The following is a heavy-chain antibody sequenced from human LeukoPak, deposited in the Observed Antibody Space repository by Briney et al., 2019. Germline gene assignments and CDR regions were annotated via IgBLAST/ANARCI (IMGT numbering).Heavy chain of an antibody. CDR3: ARASYCSSTSCRPNYYYYYYMDV. CDR2: MNPKSGNT. CDR1: GYTFMNYD. J-gene: IGHJ6*03. V-gene: IGHV1-8*01. D-gene: IGHD2-2*01. Sequence: GASVKVSCKASGYTFMNYDINWVRQATGQGLEWMGWMNPKSGNTGYVLRFQGRVTMTRDNSISTAYMELNNLRSEDTAVYYCARASYCSSTSCRPNYYYYYYMDVWGKGTTVTISS.